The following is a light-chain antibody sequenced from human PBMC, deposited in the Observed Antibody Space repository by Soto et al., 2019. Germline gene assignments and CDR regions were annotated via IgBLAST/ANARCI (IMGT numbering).Light chain of an antibody. V-gene: IGLV2-8*01. CDR1: SSDVGGYNY. CDR2: DVS. CDR3: SSYAGSNNYV. Sequence: QSVLTQPPSASGSPGQSVTISCTGTSSDVGGYNYVSWYQHHPGKAPKLMIYDVSKWPSGVPDRFSGSKSGNTASLTVSGLQAEDEADYYCSSYAGSNNYVFGTGTKLTVL. J-gene: IGLJ1*01.